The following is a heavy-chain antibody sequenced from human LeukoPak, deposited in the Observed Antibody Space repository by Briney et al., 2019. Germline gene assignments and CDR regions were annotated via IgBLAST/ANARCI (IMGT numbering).Heavy chain of an antibody. CDR1: RFTLIGYV. V-gene: IGHV3-23*01. Sequence: GSLRVSCADSRFTLIGYVMRSGCEAPRKGLGWVSALSGRCDRTSYADAGKGRFTISRDNSNNTLDQQMNSLRAEDTAVYYCAYDSSGCWGQGTLVTDCS. CDR2: LSGRCDRT. J-gene: IGHJ4*02. D-gene: IGHD3-22*01. CDR3: AYDSSGC.